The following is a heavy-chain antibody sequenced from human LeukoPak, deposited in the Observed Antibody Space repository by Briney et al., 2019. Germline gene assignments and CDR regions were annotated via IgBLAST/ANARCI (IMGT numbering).Heavy chain of an antibody. J-gene: IGHJ4*02. CDR1: GYRFTSYW. CDR3: ARQGISPGSWYYSDY. V-gene: IGHV5-51*01. D-gene: IGHD6-13*01. CDR2: MYPGNSDT. Sequence: GESLKISCKGSGYRFTSYWIGWVRQMPGKGLEWVGIMYPGNSDTSYSPSFQGQVTISADKSITTAYLQWSSLKASDTAMYYCARQGISPGSWYYSDYWGQGTLVTVSS.